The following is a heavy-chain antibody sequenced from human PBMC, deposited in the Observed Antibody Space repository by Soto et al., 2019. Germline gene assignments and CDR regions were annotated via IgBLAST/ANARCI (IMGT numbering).Heavy chain of an antibody. V-gene: IGHV4-30-4*01. CDR1: GDSISSGDYY. J-gene: IGHJ3*02. CDR3: ARDMVRGSQAAFDI. D-gene: IGHD3-10*01. Sequence: TLSLTCPVSGDSISSGDYYWSWIRQPPGKGLEWIGYIYYSWITYYNPSLRSRVTISVDTSKNQFSLKLSSVTAAATAVSYSARDMVRGSQAAFDILGQGTMVTV. CDR2: IYYSWIT.